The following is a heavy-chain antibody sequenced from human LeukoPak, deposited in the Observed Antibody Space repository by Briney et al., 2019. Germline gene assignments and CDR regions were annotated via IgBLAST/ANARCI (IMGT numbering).Heavy chain of an antibody. CDR1: GFTFSNYG. CDR3: AKVGENGDYSGYYYYGMDV. Sequence: PGSSLRLSCAASGFTFSNYGIHWVRQAPGKGLEWVALIWYDGSNKYYADSVKGRSTISRDNSKNTVYLQMNSLRAEDTAVYYCAKVGENGDYSGYYYYGMDVWGQGTRSPSP. CDR2: IWYDGSNK. V-gene: IGHV3-33*06. D-gene: IGHD4-17*01. J-gene: IGHJ6*02.